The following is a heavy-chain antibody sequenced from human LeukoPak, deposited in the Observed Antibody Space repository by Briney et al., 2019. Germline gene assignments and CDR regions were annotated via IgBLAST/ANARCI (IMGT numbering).Heavy chain of an antibody. CDR3: AKGPTYYYDSSGYYWDY. CDR2: ISGSGGST. D-gene: IGHD3-22*01. Sequence: GGSLRLSCAASGFTFSSYAMSWVRHAPGKGLEWVSAISGSGGSTYYADSVKGRFTISRDNSKNTLYLQMNSLRAEDTAVYYCAKGPTYYYDSSGYYWDYWGQGTLVTVSS. V-gene: IGHV3-23*01. J-gene: IGHJ4*02. CDR1: GFTFSSYA.